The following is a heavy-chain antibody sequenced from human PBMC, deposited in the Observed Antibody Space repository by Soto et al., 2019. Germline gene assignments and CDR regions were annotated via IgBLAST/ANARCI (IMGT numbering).Heavy chain of an antibody. CDR1: GGSVSSNSYS. Sequence: PSESLSLTCTVSGGSVSSNSYSWGWIRQHPGKGLEWIAYIYYSESTYYNPSLKSRVTISVDTSKNQFSLKLSSVTAADTAVYYCARSVTPWGQGTLVTVSS. CDR3: ARSVTP. J-gene: IGHJ5*02. V-gene: IGHV4-31*03. CDR2: IYYSEST. D-gene: IGHD3-10*01.